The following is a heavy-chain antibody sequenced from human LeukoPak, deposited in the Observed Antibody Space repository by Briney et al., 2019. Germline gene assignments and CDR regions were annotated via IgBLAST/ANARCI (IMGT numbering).Heavy chain of an antibody. CDR3: ARHRKDGYYYYYYYMDV. Sequence: SGTLTLTSAVSGGSNSSSNWWSWVRQPPGKGLEWIGEIYHSWSTNYNPSLKSRVTISVDTSKNQFSLKLSSVTAADTAVYYCARHRKDGYYYYYYYMDVWGQGTTVTVSS. CDR1: GGSNSSSNW. D-gene: IGHD1-14*01. J-gene: IGHJ6*03. CDR2: IYHSWST. V-gene: IGHV4-4*02.